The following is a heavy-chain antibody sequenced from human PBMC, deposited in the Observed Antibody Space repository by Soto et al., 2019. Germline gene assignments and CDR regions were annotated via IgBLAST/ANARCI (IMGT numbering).Heavy chain of an antibody. V-gene: IGHV1-69*02. Sequence: QVQLVQSGAEVKKPGSSVKVSCKASGGTFSSYTISWVRQAPGQGLEWMGRIIPILGIANYAQKFQGRVTITADKSTSTAYMELSSLRSEDTAVYYCARAYGSGSYPLDYWGQGTLVTVSS. J-gene: IGHJ4*02. CDR1: GGTFSSYT. D-gene: IGHD3-10*01. CDR3: ARAYGSGSYPLDY. CDR2: IIPILGIA.